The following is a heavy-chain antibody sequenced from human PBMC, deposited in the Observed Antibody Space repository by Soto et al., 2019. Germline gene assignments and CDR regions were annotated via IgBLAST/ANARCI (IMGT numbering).Heavy chain of an antibody. V-gene: IGHV1-2*02. CDR1: GYTFTGYY. J-gene: IGHJ6*02. CDR2: IXPXXXGX. Sequence: ASVKVSCKASGYTFTGYYMHLVRQAPGQGIEWMGXIXPXXXGXNXAXKXXXXVTMTRHTAISTAYMELSRLRSDDTALYYCARTVSVRGWFRGMDVWGQGTTVTVSS. CDR3: ARTVSVRGWFRGMDV. D-gene: IGHD2-15*01.